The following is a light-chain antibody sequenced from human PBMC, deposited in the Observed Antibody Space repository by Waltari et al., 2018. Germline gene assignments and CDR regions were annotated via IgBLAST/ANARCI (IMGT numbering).Light chain of an antibody. V-gene: IGKV3-20*01. CDR1: QSVSSSY. CDR2: GAS. J-gene: IGKJ1*01. Sequence: EIVLTQSPGTLSLSPGERATLPCRASQSVSSSYLAWYQQKPGQAPRLLIYGASSRATGIPDRFSGSGSGTDFTLTISRLEPEDFAVYYCQQYGSSLGWTFGQGTKVEIK. CDR3: QQYGSSLGWT.